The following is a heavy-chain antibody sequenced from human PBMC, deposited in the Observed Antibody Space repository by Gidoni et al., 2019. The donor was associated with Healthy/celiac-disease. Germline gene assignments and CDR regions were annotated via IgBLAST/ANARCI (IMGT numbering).Heavy chain of an antibody. J-gene: IGHJ6*02. V-gene: IGHV3-30*18. Sequence: QVQLVESGGGVVQPGRSLRLSCAASGFTFSSYGMHWVRQAPGKGLEWVAVISYDGSNKYYADSVKGRFTISRDNSKNTLYLQMNSLRAEDTAVYYCAKDSGHYYGMDVWGQGTTVTVSS. CDR2: ISYDGSNK. CDR1: GFTFSSYG. D-gene: IGHD6-25*01. CDR3: AKDSGHYYGMDV.